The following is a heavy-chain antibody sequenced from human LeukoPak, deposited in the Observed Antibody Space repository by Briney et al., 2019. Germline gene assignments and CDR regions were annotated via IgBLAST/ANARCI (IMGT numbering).Heavy chain of an antibody. J-gene: IGHJ4*02. CDR1: GGSISSSNW. CDR3: ARLGYSGSGSYYGPPLDY. CDR2: IYHSGST. V-gene: IGHV4-4*02. D-gene: IGHD3-10*01. Sequence: SGTLSLTCAVSGGSISSSNWWSRVRQPPGKGLEWSGEIYHSGSTNYNPSLKSRVTISVDKSKNQFSLKLSSVTAADPAVYYCARLGYSGSGSYYGPPLDYWGQGPLVTVSS.